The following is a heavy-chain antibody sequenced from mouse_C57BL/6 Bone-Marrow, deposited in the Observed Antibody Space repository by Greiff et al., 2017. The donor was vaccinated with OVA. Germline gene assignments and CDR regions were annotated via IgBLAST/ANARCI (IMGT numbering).Heavy chain of an antibody. CDR3: ARGGYSNYPAWFAY. D-gene: IGHD2-5*01. CDR2: IYPGSGNT. Sequence: VQLQQSGAELVRPGASVKLSCKASGYTFTDYYINWVKQRPGQGLEWIARIYPGSGNTYYNEKFKGKATLTAEKSSSTAYMQLSSLTSEDSAVYFCARGGYSNYPAWFAYWGQGTLVTVSA. CDR1: GYTFTDYY. V-gene: IGHV1-76*01. J-gene: IGHJ3*01.